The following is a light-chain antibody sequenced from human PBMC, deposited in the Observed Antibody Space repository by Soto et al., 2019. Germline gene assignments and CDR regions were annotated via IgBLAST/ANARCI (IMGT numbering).Light chain of an antibody. CDR2: ATS. CDR3: QQGYTTRWT. CDR1: QNIRSY. Sequence: DIQMTQSPTSLSASVGDRVTITCRASQNIRSYLNWYQQIPGKAPNLLIYATSIIQTGVPSRFSGSGAGTDFLLTINGLQHEDFATYCCQQGYTTRWTFGQGTKVEIK. V-gene: IGKV1-39*01. J-gene: IGKJ1*01.